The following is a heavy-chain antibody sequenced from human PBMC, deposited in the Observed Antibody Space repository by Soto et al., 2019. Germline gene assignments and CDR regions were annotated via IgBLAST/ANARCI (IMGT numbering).Heavy chain of an antibody. J-gene: IGHJ4*02. CDR3: ARAEDGYNYGDY. CDR1: GGSFTGHY. CDR2: INHSGST. D-gene: IGHD5-12*01. V-gene: IGHV4-34*01. Sequence: QVQLQQWGAGLLKPSETLSLTCAVYGGSFTGHYWTWIRQSPGKGLEWIGEINHSGSTNYNPSLKSRXXIXVXXSKNQCSLKLTSITAADTAVYYCARAEDGYNYGDYWGQGTLVTVSS.